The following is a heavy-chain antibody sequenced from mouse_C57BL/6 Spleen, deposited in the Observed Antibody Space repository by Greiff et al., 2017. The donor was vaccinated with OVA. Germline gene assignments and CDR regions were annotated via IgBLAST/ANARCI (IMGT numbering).Heavy chain of an antibody. CDR2: IYPRSGNT. D-gene: IGHD3-2*02. V-gene: IGHV1-81*01. CDR3: ARRRETAQATSYFDY. J-gene: IGHJ2*01. Sequence: VQLQESGAELARPGASVKLSCKASGYTFTSYGISWVKQRTGQGLEWIGEIYPRSGNTYYNEKFKGKATLTADKSSSTAYMELRSLTSEDSAVYFCARRRETAQATSYFDYWGQGTTLTVSS. CDR1: GYTFTSYG.